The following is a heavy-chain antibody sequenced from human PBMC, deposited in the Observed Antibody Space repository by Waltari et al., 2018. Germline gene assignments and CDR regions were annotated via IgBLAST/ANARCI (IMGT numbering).Heavy chain of an antibody. CDR3: AREGGTSGYSGYFDH. Sequence: VESGGGVVQPGRSLRVSCAAPGYTFSHCIIHWVRQAPGKGLEWVAAMSYDGISRYDADSVKGRFTIGGDDSKNTVYLQIDSLRPEDTAVYYCAREGGTSGYSGYFDHWGQGTLVTVSS. D-gene: IGHD2-15*01. CDR1: GYTFSHCI. V-gene: IGHV3-30*16. J-gene: IGHJ4*02. CDR2: MSYDGISR.